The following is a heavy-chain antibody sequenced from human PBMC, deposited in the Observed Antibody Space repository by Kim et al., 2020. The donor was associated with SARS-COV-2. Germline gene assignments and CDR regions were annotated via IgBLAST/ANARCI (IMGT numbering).Heavy chain of an antibody. J-gene: IGHJ4*02. CDR3: ARQFRKGMAARPFEFDY. CDR2: IYYSGST. CDR1: GGSISSSSYY. Sequence: SETLSLTCTVSGGSISSSSYYWGWIRQPPGKGLEWIGRIYYSGSTYYNPSIKSLVTISVDTSKNQFSLKLSSVTAADTAVYYCARQFRKGMAARPFEFDYWGQRTLVTVSS. D-gene: IGHD6-6*01. V-gene: IGHV4-39*01.